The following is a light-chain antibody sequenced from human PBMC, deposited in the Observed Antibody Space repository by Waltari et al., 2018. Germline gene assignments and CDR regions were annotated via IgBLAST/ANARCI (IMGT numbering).Light chain of an antibody. V-gene: IGKV3-20*01. CDR3: QNYERLPVT. Sequence: EVVLTQSPGTLSLSPGERATLSCRASQSIGRTLTWYQQKPGQSPRLLMYGASIRAAGIPDRFSGSGSGTDFILTITRLEPEDFAVYYCQNYERLPVTFGQGNKVEIK. CDR1: QSIGRT. CDR2: GAS. J-gene: IGKJ1*01.